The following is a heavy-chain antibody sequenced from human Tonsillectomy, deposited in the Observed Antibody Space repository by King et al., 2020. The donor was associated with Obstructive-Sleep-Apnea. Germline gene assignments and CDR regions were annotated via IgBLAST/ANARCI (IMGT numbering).Heavy chain of an antibody. J-gene: IGHJ4*02. CDR2: IYPGDSDT. CDR1: GYSFSTYW. CDR3: ARCYDRNYFDY. Sequence: VQLVESGAEVKKSGESLRISCKGSGYSFSTYWIGWVRQMPGKGLEWMGIIYPGDSDTSYSPSFQGQVTISADKSISSAYLQWGSLKASDTAMYYCARCYDRNYFDYWGQGTLVTVSS. V-gene: IGHV5-51*01. D-gene: IGHD5-12*01.